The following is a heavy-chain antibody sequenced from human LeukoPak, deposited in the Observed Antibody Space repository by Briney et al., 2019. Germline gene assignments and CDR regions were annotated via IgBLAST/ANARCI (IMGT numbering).Heavy chain of an antibody. V-gene: IGHV4-59*12. J-gene: IGHJ6*02. Sequence: SETLSPTCTVSGGSISSYYWSWIRQPPGKGLEWIGYIYYSGSTNYNPSLKSRVTISVDTSKNQFSLKLSSVTAADTAVYYCARRIPGYSYGRYYYYGMDVWGQGTTVTVSS. D-gene: IGHD5-18*01. CDR2: IYYSGST. CDR3: ARRIPGYSYGRYYYYGMDV. CDR1: GGSISSYY.